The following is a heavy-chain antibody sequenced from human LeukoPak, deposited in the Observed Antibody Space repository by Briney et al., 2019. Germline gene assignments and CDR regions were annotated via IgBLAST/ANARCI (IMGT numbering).Heavy chain of an antibody. CDR2: INHSGST. CDR1: GGSFSGDY. Sequence: SETLSVTCAVYGGSFSGDYWSCIRQPPGKGLEWIGEINHSGSTNYNPSLKSRVTISVDTSKNQFSLKLSSVTAADTAVYYCARGPRVVTAPPDYWGQGTLVTVSS. D-gene: IGHD2-21*02. J-gene: IGHJ4*02. CDR3: ARGPRVVTAPPDY. V-gene: IGHV4-34*01.